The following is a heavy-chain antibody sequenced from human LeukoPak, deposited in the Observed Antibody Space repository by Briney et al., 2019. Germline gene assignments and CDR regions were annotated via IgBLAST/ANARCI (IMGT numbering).Heavy chain of an antibody. CDR2: ISGSGGST. CDR3: ASGMTTAAPHYYYYGMDV. CDR1: GFTFSSYA. V-gene: IGHV3-23*01. J-gene: IGHJ6*02. D-gene: IGHD4-17*01. Sequence: QPGGSLRLSCAASGFTFSSYAMSWVRQAPGKGLEWVSAISGSGGSTYYADSVKGRFTISRDNAKNSLYLQMNSLRAEDTAVYYCASGMTTAAPHYYYYGMDVWGQGTTVTVSS.